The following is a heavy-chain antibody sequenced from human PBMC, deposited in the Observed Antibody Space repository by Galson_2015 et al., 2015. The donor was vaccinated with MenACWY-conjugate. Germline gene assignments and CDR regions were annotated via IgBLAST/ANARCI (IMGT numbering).Heavy chain of an antibody. CDR3: AHSPYCSTTSCYAARAFDV. Sequence: PALVTPPPTLTLPCTFSGFSLRTRSVGVGWIRQPPGQALEWLSLIYWDDDKRYSPSLKSRLTITKDTSKNQVVLSMTNMDPVDTATYYCAHSPYCSTTSCYAARAFDVWGQGTVVTVSS. CDR2: IYWDDDK. CDR1: GFSLRTRSVG. J-gene: IGHJ3*01. D-gene: IGHD2-2*01. V-gene: IGHV2-5*02.